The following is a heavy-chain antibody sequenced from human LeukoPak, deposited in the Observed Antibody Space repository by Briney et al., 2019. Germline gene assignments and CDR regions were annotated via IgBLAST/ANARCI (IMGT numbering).Heavy chain of an antibody. CDR1: GFTFSSYA. Sequence: PGGSLRLSCAASGFTFSSYAMHWVRQAPGKGLEYVSAISSNGGSTYYANSVKGRFTISRDNSKNTLYLQMGSLRAEDMAVYYCARAPLRYYYDSSGYYPIPYFDYWGQGTLVTVSS. CDR2: ISSNGGST. J-gene: IGHJ4*02. CDR3: ARAPLRYYYDSSGYYPIPYFDY. V-gene: IGHV3-64*01. D-gene: IGHD3-22*01.